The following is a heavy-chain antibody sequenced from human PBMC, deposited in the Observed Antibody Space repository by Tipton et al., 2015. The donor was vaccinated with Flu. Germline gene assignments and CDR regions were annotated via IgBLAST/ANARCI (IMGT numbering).Heavy chain of an antibody. CDR3: ARGQGANP. J-gene: IGHJ5*02. Sequence: TLSLTCSVSGDSISSFYWSWIRQPPGKGLEWIAYISNSGSSNYNPSLKSRITVSVDTSKNQFSLILSSVTAADTAVYYCARGQGANPWGQGTLVTVSS. V-gene: IGHV4-59*01. CDR2: ISNSGSS. CDR1: GDSISSFY.